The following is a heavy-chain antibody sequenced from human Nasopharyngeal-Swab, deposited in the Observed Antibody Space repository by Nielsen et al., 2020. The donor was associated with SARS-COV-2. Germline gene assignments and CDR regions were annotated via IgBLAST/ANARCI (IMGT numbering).Heavy chain of an antibody. V-gene: IGHV4-61*02. CDR2: IYTSGST. CDR1: CGSISSGSYY. J-gene: IGHJ4*02. D-gene: IGHD2-2*01. CDR3: ARSVPAALFDY. Sequence: SATLSLTCTVSCGSISSGSYYWSWIRQPPGKGLEWIGRIYTSGSTNYNPSLKSRVTMSVDTSKNQFSLKLSSVTAADTAVYYCARSVPAALFDYWGQGTLVTVSS.